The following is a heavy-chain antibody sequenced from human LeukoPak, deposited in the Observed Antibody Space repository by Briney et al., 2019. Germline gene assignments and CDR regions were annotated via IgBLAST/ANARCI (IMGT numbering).Heavy chain of an antibody. J-gene: IGHJ4*02. V-gene: IGHV3-15*01. CDR3: TTWTTVVTPENY. CDR1: GFTFSNAW. CDR2: IKSKTDGGTT. Sequence: GGSLRLSCAASGFTFSNAWMSWVRQAPGKGLEWAGRIKSKTDGGTTDYAAPVKGRFTISRDDSKNTLYLQMNSLKTEDTAVYYCTTWTTVVTPENYWGQGTLLTVSS. D-gene: IGHD4-23*01.